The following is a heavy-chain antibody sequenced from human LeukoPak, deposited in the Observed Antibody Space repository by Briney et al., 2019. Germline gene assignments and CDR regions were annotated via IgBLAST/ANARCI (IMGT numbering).Heavy chain of an antibody. CDR1: GYTFTSYY. Sequence: ASVKVSCTASGYTFTSYYMHWVRQAPGQGLEWMGIINPSGGSTSYAQKFQGRVTMTRDTSTSTVYMELSSLRSEDTAVYYCARDITGYSSGPNFDYWGQGTLVTVSS. CDR2: INPSGGST. J-gene: IGHJ4*02. V-gene: IGHV1-46*01. CDR3: ARDITGYSSGPNFDY. D-gene: IGHD6-19*01.